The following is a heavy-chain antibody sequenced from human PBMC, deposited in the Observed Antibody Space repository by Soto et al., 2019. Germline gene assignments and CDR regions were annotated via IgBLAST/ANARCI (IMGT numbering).Heavy chain of an antibody. Sequence: SETLSLTCTVSGGSISSSSYYWGWIRQPPGKGLEWIGSIYYSGSTYYNPSLKSRVTISVDTSKNQFSLKLSSVTAADTAVYYFSRQVYSRRWYFAYRAQGTXVPVSS. CDR3: SRQVYSRRWYFAY. D-gene: IGHD6-13*01. V-gene: IGHV4-39*01. CDR2: IYYSGST. CDR1: GGSISSSSYY. J-gene: IGHJ4*02.